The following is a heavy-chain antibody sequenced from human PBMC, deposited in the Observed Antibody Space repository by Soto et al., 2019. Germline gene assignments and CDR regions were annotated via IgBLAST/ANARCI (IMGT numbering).Heavy chain of an antibody. CDR3: ARGPRIPYYYYYMDV. D-gene: IGHD2-21*01. Sequence: SQTLSLTCAISGDSVSSNSAAWNWIRQSPSRGLVWLGRTYYMSKWYNDYALSVKSRITITPDTSKNQFSLQLNSVTPEYTAVYYCARGPRIPYYYYYMDVWGKGTTVTVSS. V-gene: IGHV6-1*01. CDR2: TYYMSKWYN. J-gene: IGHJ6*03. CDR1: GDSVSSNSAA.